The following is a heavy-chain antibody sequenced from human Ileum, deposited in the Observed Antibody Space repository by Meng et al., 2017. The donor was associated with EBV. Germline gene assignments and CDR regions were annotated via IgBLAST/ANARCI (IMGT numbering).Heavy chain of an antibody. D-gene: IGHD1-20*01. Sequence: ELSLVGSGGGLVQPGGPLRLSCAAAGFTFSSYWMHWVRQAPGKGLLWVSRINGDGSGSNYADSVKGRFTISRDNAKNTLSLQMNSLRAEDTAVYYCVRDGDNWNFDYWGQGTLVTVSS. CDR1: GFTFSSYW. CDR3: VRDGDNWNFDY. V-gene: IGHV3-74*01. CDR2: INGDGSGS. J-gene: IGHJ4*02.